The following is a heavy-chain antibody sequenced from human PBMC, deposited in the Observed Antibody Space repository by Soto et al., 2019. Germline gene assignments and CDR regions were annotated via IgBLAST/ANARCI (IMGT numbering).Heavy chain of an antibody. CDR2: IYHSGST. V-gene: IGHV4-30-2*01. CDR3: ARALGGYNLVDYFDY. CDR1: GGSISSGGYS. Sequence: PSETLSLTCAVSGGSISSGGYSWSWIRQPPGKGLEWIGYIYHSGSTYYNPSLKSRVTISVDRSKNQFSLKLSSVTAADTAVYYCARALGGYNLVDYFDYWGQGTLVTVSS. D-gene: IGHD5-12*01. J-gene: IGHJ4*02.